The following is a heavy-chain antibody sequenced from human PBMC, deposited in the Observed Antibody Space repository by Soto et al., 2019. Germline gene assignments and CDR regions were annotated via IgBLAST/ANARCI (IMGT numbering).Heavy chain of an antibody. CDR3: ARIRGYYYGSGSYYNGLLGY. CDR2: ISAYNGNT. J-gene: IGHJ4*02. V-gene: IGHV1-18*01. D-gene: IGHD3-10*01. Sequence: QVQLVQSGAEVKKPGASVKVSCKASGYTFTSYGISWVRQAPGQGLEWMGWISAYNGNTNYEQKLQGRVTMTPDTSTSQAYMELRSLRSNDTAVYYCARIRGYYYGSGSYYNGLLGYWGQGTLVTVSS. CDR1: GYTFTSYG.